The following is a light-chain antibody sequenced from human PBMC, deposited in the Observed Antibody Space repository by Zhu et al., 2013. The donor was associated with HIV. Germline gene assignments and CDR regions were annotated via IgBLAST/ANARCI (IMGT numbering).Light chain of an antibody. CDR1: QSISVN. V-gene: IGKV3-20*01. J-gene: IGKJ1*01. Sequence: EIMMTQFPDTMYMSPGERVTLSCRASQSISVNLAWYQQKPGQAPRLLIYGASNRATGIPDRFSGSGSGTDFTLSISRLEPEDFAVYYCQQYGSSPRTFGQGTKVEIK. CDR2: GAS. CDR3: QQYGSSPRT.